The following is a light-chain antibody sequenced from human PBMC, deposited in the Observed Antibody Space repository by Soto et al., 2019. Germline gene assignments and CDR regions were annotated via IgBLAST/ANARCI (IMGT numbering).Light chain of an antibody. J-gene: IGKJ4*01. CDR3: QQSYSTPLT. CDR1: QSISSY. Sequence: DIQMTQSPSSLSASVGDRVTITCRASQSISSYLNWYQQKPGKAPKLLMYAASSLQSGVPSRFGGTGSGTDFTLTICNLQPEDFATYFCQQSYSTPLTFGGGTKVEI. CDR2: AAS. V-gene: IGKV1-39*01.